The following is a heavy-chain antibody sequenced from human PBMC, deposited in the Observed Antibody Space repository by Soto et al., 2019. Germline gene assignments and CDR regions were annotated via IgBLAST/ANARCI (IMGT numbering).Heavy chain of an antibody. CDR3: ARGPDRSGFYLFDY. J-gene: IGHJ4*02. Sequence: SVKVSCKXSGGSFSNHAVSWVRQAPGQGPEWMGGIIPLSGTTNYPQKFQGRVTITADESMTTAYMELSSLRYEDSAVYYCARGPDRSGFYLFDYWGQGTLVTVSS. CDR1: GGSFSNHA. CDR2: IIPLSGTT. V-gene: IGHV1-69*13. D-gene: IGHD3-22*01.